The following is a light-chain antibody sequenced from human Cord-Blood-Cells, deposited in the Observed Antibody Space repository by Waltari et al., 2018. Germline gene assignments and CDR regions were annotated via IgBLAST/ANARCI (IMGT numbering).Light chain of an antibody. V-gene: IGKV1-39*01. Sequence: DIQMTQSPSPPSASVGDRVTITCRASQRIISYLNWYQQKPGKAPKLLIYAASSLQSGVPSRFSGSGSGTDFTLTISSLQPEDFATYYCQQSYSTPYTFGQGTKLEIK. J-gene: IGKJ2*01. CDR1: QRIISY. CDR3: QQSYSTPYT. CDR2: AAS.